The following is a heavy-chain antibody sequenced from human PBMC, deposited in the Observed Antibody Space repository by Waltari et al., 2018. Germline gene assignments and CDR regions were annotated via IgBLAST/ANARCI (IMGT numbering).Heavy chain of an antibody. J-gene: IGHJ3*02. V-gene: IGHV1-24*01. CDR2: LDPEDGET. CDR3: ATDRMRLVRFRLLNAFDI. Sequence: QVQLVQSGAEVKKPGASVKVSCKVSGYTLTELSMHWVRQAPGKGLEWMGGLDPEDGETIYAQKFQGRGTMTEDTSTDTAYMELSSLRSEDTAVYYCATDRMRLVRFRLLNAFDIWGQGTMVTVSS. D-gene: IGHD6-19*01. CDR1: GYTLTELS.